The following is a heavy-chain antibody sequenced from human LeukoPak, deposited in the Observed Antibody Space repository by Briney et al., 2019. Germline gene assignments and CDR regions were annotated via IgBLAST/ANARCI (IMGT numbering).Heavy chain of an antibody. CDR1: GFTVSSNY. V-gene: IGHV3-53*01. CDR2: IYSGGST. CDR3: ASTGGSIPFDY. Sequence: PGGSLRLSCAASGFTVSSNYMSWVRQAPGKGLERVSVIYSGGSTYYADSVKGRFTISRDNSKNTLYLQMNSLRAEDTAVYYCASTGGSIPFDYWGQGTLVTVSS. J-gene: IGHJ4*02. D-gene: IGHD2-15*01.